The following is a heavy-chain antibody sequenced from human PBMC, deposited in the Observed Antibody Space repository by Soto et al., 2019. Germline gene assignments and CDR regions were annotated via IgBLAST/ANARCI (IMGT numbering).Heavy chain of an antibody. J-gene: IGHJ6*02. CDR1: GFTFSSYW. Sequence: GGSLRLSCAASGFTFSSYWMSWVRQAPGKGLEWVANIKQDGSEKYYVDSVKGRFTISRDNAKNSLYLQMNSLRAEDTAVYYCARDGSLGVIKNNYYYYYGMDVWGQGTTVTVSS. CDR2: IKQDGSEK. V-gene: IGHV3-7*01. CDR3: ARDGSLGVIKNNYYYYYGMDV. D-gene: IGHD3-22*01.